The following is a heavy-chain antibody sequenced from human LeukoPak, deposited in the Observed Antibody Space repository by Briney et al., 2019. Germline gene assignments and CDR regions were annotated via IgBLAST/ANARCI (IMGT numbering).Heavy chain of an antibody. CDR1: GFTFSDYY. J-gene: IGHJ4*02. CDR2: ISSSGSTI. V-gene: IGHV3-11*04. Sequence: GGSLRLSCAASGFTFSDYYMGWIRQAPGKGLEWVSYISSSGSTIYYADSVKGRFTISRDNAKNSLYLQMNSLRAEDTAVYYCARDRRTYYYDSSGFWGQGTLVTVSS. CDR3: ARDRRTYYYDSSGF. D-gene: IGHD3-22*01.